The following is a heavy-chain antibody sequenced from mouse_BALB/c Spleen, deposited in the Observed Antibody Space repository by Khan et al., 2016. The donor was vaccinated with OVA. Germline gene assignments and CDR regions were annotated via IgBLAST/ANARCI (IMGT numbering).Heavy chain of an antibody. CDR2: INTYTGEP. Sequence: LVESGPELKKPGETVKISCKASGYTFISFEMNWVKQSPGKALKWMGWINTYTGEPTYADDFKGRFAFSLETSASTAYLQINNLKNEDTATYFCARPPYFSYTLDYWGQGTSVTVSS. CDR1: GYTFISFE. D-gene: IGHD2-10*01. CDR3: ARPPYFSYTLDY. V-gene: IGHV9-3-1*01. J-gene: IGHJ4*01.